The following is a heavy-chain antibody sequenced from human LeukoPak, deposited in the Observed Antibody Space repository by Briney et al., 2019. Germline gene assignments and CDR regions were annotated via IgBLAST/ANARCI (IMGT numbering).Heavy chain of an antibody. Sequence: GGSLRLSCAASGFTFNDYGMHWVRQVPGKGLEGVSRINSDGSSTSYGDSVKGRFTISRDNAKNTLYLQMNSLRAEDTAVYYCARVEDYYYDSSIDNFDYWGQGTLVTVSS. CDR1: GFTFNDYG. V-gene: IGHV3-74*01. J-gene: IGHJ4*02. D-gene: IGHD3-22*01. CDR3: ARVEDYYYDSSIDNFDY. CDR2: INSDGSST.